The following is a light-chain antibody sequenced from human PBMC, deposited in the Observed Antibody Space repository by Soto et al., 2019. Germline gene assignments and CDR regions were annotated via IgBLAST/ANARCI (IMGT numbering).Light chain of an antibody. J-gene: IGKJ2*01. Sequence: DIVMTQSPDSLAVSLGERATINCKSSQSVLYSSNNKNYLAWYQQKPGQPPKLLIYWASTRESGVPDRFSGSGSGTDFSLTINSLPAEDVAVYYCQQYNSTPPYTFGQGTKLEIK. CDR3: QQYNSTPPYT. CDR1: QSVLYSSNNKNY. V-gene: IGKV4-1*01. CDR2: WAS.